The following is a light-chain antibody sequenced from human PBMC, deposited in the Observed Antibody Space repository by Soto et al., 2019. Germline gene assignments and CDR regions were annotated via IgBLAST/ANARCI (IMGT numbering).Light chain of an antibody. CDR3: AAWDDSPRDVV. CDR1: SSNIGSNT. Sequence: QPVLTQPPSASGTPGQRVTISCSGSSSNIGSNTVNWYQQLPGTAPKLLIYSNNQRPSGVPDRFSGSKSGTSASLAISGLQSEDEADYYCAAWDDSPRDVVFGGGTKLTVL. V-gene: IGLV1-44*01. J-gene: IGLJ2*01. CDR2: SNN.